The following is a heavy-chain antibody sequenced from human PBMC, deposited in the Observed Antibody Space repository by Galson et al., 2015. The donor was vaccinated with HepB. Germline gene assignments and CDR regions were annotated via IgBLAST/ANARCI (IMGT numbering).Heavy chain of an antibody. Sequence: SLRLSCAGSGFIFRHHAMAWTRQAPGKGPEWVSGINGRGSTRSYSDAVKGRFSISRDNSKDTVFLQMDNLRAEDTAVYYCVKEGSWFGGDWFDPWGQGALVTVS. J-gene: IGHJ5*02. CDR2: INGRGSTR. CDR3: VKEGSWFGGDWFDP. D-gene: IGHD3-16*01. V-gene: IGHV3-23*01. CDR1: GFIFRHHA.